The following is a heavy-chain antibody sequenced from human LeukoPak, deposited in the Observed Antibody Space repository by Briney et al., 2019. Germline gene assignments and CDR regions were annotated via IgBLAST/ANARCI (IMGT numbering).Heavy chain of an antibody. J-gene: IGHJ6*02. CDR1: GFTFSSYG. Sequence: GGSLRLSCAASGFTFSSYGMHWVRQAPGKGLEWVAVISYDGSNKYYADSVKGRFTVSRDNSKNTLYLQMNSLRAEDTAVYYCAKALSSTSGYTNGMDVWGQGTTVTVSS. V-gene: IGHV3-30*18. CDR3: AKALSSTSGYTNGMDV. CDR2: ISYDGSNK. D-gene: IGHD2-2*02.